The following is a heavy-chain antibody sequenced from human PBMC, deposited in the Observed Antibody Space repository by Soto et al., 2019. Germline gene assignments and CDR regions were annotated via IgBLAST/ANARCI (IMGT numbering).Heavy chain of an antibody. J-gene: IGHJ4*02. V-gene: IGHV3-9*01. D-gene: IGHD3-10*01. Sequence: EAQLVESGGGLVQPGRSLRLSCVASGFTFDDYAIHWVRQAPGKGLEWVSGISWNGAATGYADSVKGRFTISRDNAKNSLYLQMSSLRTEDTAIYYCANLPLEGSGFDCWGQGTLVTVSS. CDR3: ANLPLEGSGFDC. CDR2: ISWNGAAT. CDR1: GFTFDDYA.